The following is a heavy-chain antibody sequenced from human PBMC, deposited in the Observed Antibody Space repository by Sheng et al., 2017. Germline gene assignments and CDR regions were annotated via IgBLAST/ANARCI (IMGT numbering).Heavy chain of an antibody. Sequence: QVQLQESGPGLVKPSETLSLTCIVSGYSISTGYYWGWIRQPPGKGLEWIVTIYHSGTTFYNPSLKSRVSISVDTSTNKFSLKLNSVTATDTAVYYCAKYDGSNWVSDSWGQGTLVTVSS. V-gene: IGHV4-38-2*02. J-gene: IGHJ4*02. CDR3: AKYDGSNWVSDS. CDR1: GYSISTGYY. D-gene: IGHD3-22*01. CDR2: IYHSGTT.